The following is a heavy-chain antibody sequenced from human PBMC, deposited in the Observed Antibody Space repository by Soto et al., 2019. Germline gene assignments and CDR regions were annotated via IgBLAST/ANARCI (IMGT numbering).Heavy chain of an antibody. CDR1: GFTFSSYS. Sequence: GGSLRLSCAASGFTFSSYSMNWVRQAPGKGLEWVSSISSSSSYIYYADSVKGRFTISRDNAKNSLYLQMNSLRAEDTAVYYCARPGSGSYPSYYYGMDVWGQGTTVTVSS. J-gene: IGHJ6*02. CDR2: ISSSSSYI. CDR3: ARPGSGSYPSYYYGMDV. D-gene: IGHD3-10*01. V-gene: IGHV3-21*01.